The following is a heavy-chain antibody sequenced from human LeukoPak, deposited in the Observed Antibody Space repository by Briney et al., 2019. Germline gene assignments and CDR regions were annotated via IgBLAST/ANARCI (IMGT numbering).Heavy chain of an antibody. D-gene: IGHD3-10*01. CDR2: IYYSGST. V-gene: IGHV4-61*01. Sequence: PSETLSLTCTVSGGSISSSSYYWGWIRQPPGKGLEWIGYIYYSGSTNYNPSLKSRVTISVDTSKNQFSLKLSSVTAADTAVYYCARELSYYYYMDVWGKGTTVTVSS. J-gene: IGHJ6*03. CDR3: ARELSYYYYMDV. CDR1: GGSISSSSYY.